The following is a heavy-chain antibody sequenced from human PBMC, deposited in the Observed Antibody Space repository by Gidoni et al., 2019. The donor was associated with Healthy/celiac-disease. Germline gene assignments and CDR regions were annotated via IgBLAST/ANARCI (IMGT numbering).Heavy chain of an antibody. CDR1: GYTFTGYY. Sequence: QVQLVQSGAEVKKPGASVKVYCKASGYTFTGYYMHWVRQAPGQGLEWMGWINPNMGGTNYAPKFQGRVTMTRDTSISTAYMELSRLRSDDTAVYYCARGEKGYDSDYWGQGTLVTVSS. CDR3: ARGEKGYDSDY. D-gene: IGHD3-3*01. J-gene: IGHJ4*02. CDR2: INPNMGGT. V-gene: IGHV1-2*02.